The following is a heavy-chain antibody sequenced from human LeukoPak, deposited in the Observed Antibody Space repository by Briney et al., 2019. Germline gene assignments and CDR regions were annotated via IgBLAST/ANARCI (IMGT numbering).Heavy chain of an antibody. D-gene: IGHD4-11*01. V-gene: IGHV1-69*05. CDR2: IIPMFGAT. Sequence: ASVKVSCKASGGIFSGYGINWVRQAPGQGLEWMGRIIPMFGATNYAQKFQGRVTVTTDESTSTAYMELSSLRSEDTAVYYCARGSYSDYIFDYWGQGTLVTVSS. CDR1: GGIFSGYG. CDR3: ARGSYSDYIFDY. J-gene: IGHJ4*02.